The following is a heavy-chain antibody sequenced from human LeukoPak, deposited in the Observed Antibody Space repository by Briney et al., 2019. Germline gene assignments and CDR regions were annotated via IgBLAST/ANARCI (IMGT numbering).Heavy chain of an antibody. V-gene: IGHV1-8*01. J-gene: IGHJ5*02. Sequence: ASVKVSCKASGYTFTSYGINWVRQATGQGLEWMGWMNPNSGNTDYAQKFQGRVTMTRNTSISTAYMELSSLRSEDTAVYYCARGRIQLWFRWFDPWGQGTLSPSPQ. CDR2: MNPNSGNT. CDR3: ARGRIQLWFRWFDP. D-gene: IGHD5-18*01. CDR1: GYTFTSYG.